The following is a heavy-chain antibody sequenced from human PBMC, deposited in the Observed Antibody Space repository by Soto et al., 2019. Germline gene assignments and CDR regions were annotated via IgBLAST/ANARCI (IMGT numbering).Heavy chain of an antibody. V-gene: IGHV1-69*01. CDR3: ARTAPMDAGDKYYYDF. J-gene: IGHJ4*02. CDR2: IIPFFGTA. Sequence: QVQLVQSGAEVKKTGSSVKVSCKTSGGTFSTFGISWVRQAPGQGLEWMGGIIPFFGTAEYSQKFEDRITMTADASTNTVYMDLRSLTSEDTAIYYCARTAPMDAGDKYYYDFWGQGALVTVSS. D-gene: IGHD3-16*01. CDR1: GGTFSTFG.